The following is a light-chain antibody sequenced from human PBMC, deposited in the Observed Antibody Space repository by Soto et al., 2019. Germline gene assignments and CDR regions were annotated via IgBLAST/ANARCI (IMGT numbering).Light chain of an antibody. Sequence: DIQMTQSPSSLSASVGDRVTITCRASQGLSNYLAWYQQKPGKVPKLLIYAASTLQSGVPSRFSGSGSGTDCTLTISSLHPEDVATYYCQKYNSAPHTFGQGTKLEIK. CDR3: QKYNSAPHT. CDR2: AAS. CDR1: QGLSNY. J-gene: IGKJ2*01. V-gene: IGKV1-27*01.